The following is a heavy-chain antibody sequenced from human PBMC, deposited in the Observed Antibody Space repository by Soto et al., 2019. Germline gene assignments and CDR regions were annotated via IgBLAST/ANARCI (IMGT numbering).Heavy chain of an antibody. D-gene: IGHD2-2*01. V-gene: IGHV3-30*18. Sequence: QPGGSLRLSCAASGFTFSSYGMHWVRQAPGKGLEWVAVISYDGSNKYYADSVKGRFTISRDNSKNTLYLQMNSLRAEDTAVYYCAKDRDIVVVPAALGGMDVWGQGTTVTVSS. CDR3: AKDRDIVVVPAALGGMDV. J-gene: IGHJ6*02. CDR1: GFTFSSYG. CDR2: ISYDGSNK.